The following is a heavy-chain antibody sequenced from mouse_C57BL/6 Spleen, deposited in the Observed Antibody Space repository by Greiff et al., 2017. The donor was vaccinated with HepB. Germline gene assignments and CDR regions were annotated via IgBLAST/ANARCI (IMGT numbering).Heavy chain of an antibody. Sequence: VQLQQSGAELVRPGASVKLSCTASGFNIKDDYMHWVKQRPEQGLEWIGWIDPENGDTEYASKFQGKATITADTPSNTAYLQLSSLTSEDTAVSYCTKGDYDGPRGHFDVWGTGTTVTVSS. J-gene: IGHJ1*03. CDR2: IDPENGDT. D-gene: IGHD2-4*01. CDR1: GFNIKDDY. CDR3: TKGDYDGPRGHFDV. V-gene: IGHV14-4*01.